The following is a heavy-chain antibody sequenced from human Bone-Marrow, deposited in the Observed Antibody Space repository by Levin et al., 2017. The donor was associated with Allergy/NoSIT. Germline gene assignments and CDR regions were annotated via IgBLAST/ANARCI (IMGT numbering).Heavy chain of an antibody. CDR1: GGSFSGYY. D-gene: IGHD2-2*01. Sequence: GSLRLSCAVYGGSFSGYYWSWIRQPPGKGLEWIGEINHSGSTNYNPSLKSRVTISVDTSKNQFSLKLSSVTAADTAVYYCARYLRYCSSTSCYPHFDYWGQGTLVTVSS. V-gene: IGHV4-34*01. J-gene: IGHJ4*02. CDR2: INHSGST. CDR3: ARYLRYCSSTSCYPHFDY.